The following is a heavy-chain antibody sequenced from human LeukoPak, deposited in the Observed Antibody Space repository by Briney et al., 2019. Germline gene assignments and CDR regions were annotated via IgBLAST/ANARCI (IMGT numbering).Heavy chain of an antibody. CDR3: ARGGGAYTPFDC. CDR1: GFTFNSYP. V-gene: IGHV3-23*01. Sequence: GGSLRLSCAPSGFTFNSYPMTWVRQAPGKGLGWVSTILSGGDTYYADSVKGRFTISRDNSRDTLYLQMNSLRAEDTAVYYCARGGGAYTPFDCWGLGTLVTVSS. J-gene: IGHJ4*02. CDR2: ILSGGDT. D-gene: IGHD3-16*01.